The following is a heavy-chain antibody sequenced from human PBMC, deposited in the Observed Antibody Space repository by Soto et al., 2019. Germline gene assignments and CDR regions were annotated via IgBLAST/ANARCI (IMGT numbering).Heavy chain of an antibody. Sequence: SETLSLTCTVSGGSISSGGYYWSWIRQHPGKGLEWIGYIYYSGSTYYNPSLKSRVTISVDTSKNQFSLKLSSVTAADTAVYYCAIVAPLGPHDYGDYEDYYYMDVWGKGTTVTVSS. D-gene: IGHD4-17*01. CDR1: GGSISSGGYY. V-gene: IGHV4-31*03. CDR3: AIVAPLGPHDYGDYEDYYYMDV. J-gene: IGHJ6*03. CDR2: IYYSGST.